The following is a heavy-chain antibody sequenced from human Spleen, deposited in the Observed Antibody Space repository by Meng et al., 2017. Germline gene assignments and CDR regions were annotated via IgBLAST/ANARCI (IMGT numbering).Heavy chain of an antibody. CDR1: GGSISSGGYY. CDR3: ARMLRERGVFDH. J-gene: IGHJ4*02. CDR2: IDYSGRT. V-gene: IGHV4-61*08. Sequence: QVQLQESGPGLVKPSQTLSLTCTVSGGSISSGGYYWSWIRQHPGKGLEWIAYIDYSGRTKYSPSLKSRVALLVDTSKNQFSLKLSYVTAADTAVYYCARMLRERGVFDHWGQGTLVTVSS. D-gene: IGHD1-26*01.